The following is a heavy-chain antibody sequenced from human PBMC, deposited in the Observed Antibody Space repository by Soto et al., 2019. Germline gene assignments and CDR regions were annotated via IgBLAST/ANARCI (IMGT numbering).Heavy chain of an antibody. V-gene: IGHV3-21*02. D-gene: IGHD6-19*01. CDR2: ISSSSSYI. Sequence: VQLLESGGGLVLPGGSLRLSCAASGFTFSSYSMNWVRQAPGKGLEWVSSISSSSSYIYYADSVKGRFTISRDNAKNSLYLQLNSLRAEDTAVYYCARDRNSGSGWQGGIYYYYGMDVWGQGTTVTVSS. CDR3: ARDRNSGSGWQGGIYYYYGMDV. J-gene: IGHJ6*02. CDR1: GFTFSSYS.